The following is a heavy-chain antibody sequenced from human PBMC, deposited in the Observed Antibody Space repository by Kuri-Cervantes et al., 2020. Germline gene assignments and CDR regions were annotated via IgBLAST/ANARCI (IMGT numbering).Heavy chain of an antibody. J-gene: IGHJ4*02. CDR3: VILPPGD. CDR2: IRYDGSNK. D-gene: IGHD2/OR15-2a*01. V-gene: IGHV3-30*02. CDR1: GFTFSSYG. Sequence: GGSLRLSCAASGFTFSSYGMHWVRQAPGKGLEWVAFIRYDGSNKYYADSVKGRFTISRDNAKNTVFLQMNGLRVEDAGVYYCVILPPGDWGQGTQVTVSS.